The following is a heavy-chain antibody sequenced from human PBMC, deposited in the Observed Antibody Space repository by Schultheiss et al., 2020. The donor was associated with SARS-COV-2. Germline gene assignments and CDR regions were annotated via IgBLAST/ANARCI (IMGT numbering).Heavy chain of an antibody. CDR2: IYYSGST. V-gene: IGHV4-39*01. CDR3: ARALNWFDP. D-gene: IGHD3-16*02. Sequence: SETLSLTCTVSGGSISSSSYYWGWIRQPPGKGLEWIGSIYYSGSTYYNPSLKSRVTISVDTSKNQFSLKLSSVTAADTAVYYCARALNWFDPWGQGTLVTVSS. CDR1: GGSISSSSYY. J-gene: IGHJ5*02.